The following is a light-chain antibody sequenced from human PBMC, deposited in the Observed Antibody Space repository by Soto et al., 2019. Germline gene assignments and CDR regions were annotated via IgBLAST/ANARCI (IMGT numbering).Light chain of an antibody. CDR3: QQRSNWPPT. V-gene: IGKV3-11*01. CDR2: DAS. Sequence: ESRLRQSPAHLHKTPGERATLSCRASQSVSSYLAWYQQKPGQAPRLLIYDASNRATGIPARFSGSGSGTDFTLTISSLEPEDFAVYYCQQRSNWPPTFGQGAKVDIK. CDR1: QSVSSY. J-gene: IGKJ1*01.